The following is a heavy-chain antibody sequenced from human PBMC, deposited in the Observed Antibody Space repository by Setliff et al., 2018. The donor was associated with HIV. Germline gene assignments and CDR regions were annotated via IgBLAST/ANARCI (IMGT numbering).Heavy chain of an antibody. CDR2: LDPEDGET. J-gene: IGHJ6*03. CDR1: GYPLTDFS. Sequence: ASVKVSCKVSGYPLTDFSIHWVRQAPGKGLEWMGGLDPEDGETIYAQKFQGRVTMTEDTSTNTAYMELSSLRSEDTALYYCATFRRGSGRYYYYMDVWGKGTTVTVSS. D-gene: IGHD5-12*01. V-gene: IGHV1-24*01. CDR3: ATFRRGSGRYYYYMDV.